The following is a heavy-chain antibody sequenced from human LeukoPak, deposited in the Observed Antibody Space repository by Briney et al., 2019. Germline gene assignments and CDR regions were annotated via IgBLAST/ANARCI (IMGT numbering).Heavy chain of an antibody. Sequence: GGSLRLSCAASGFTFSSYAMHWVRQAPGKGLEWVAVISYDGSNKYYADSVKGRFTISRDNAKNSLYLQMNSLRAEDTAVYYCARDPKAARPFDYWGQGTLVTVSS. J-gene: IGHJ4*02. CDR3: ARDPKAARPFDY. V-gene: IGHV3-30*04. CDR1: GFTFSSYA. CDR2: ISYDGSNK. D-gene: IGHD6-6*01.